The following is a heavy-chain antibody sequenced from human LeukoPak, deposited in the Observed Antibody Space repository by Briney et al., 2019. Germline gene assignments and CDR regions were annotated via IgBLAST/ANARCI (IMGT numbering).Heavy chain of an antibody. Sequence: PGGSLRLSCAASGFTFSSYAMSWVRQAPGKGLEWVSAISGSGGSTYYADSVKGRFTISRDNSKNTLYLQMNSLRAEGTAVYYCAKGHYDFWSGLDYWGQGTLVTVSS. D-gene: IGHD3-3*01. J-gene: IGHJ4*02. CDR2: ISGSGGST. V-gene: IGHV3-23*01. CDR1: GFTFSSYA. CDR3: AKGHYDFWSGLDY.